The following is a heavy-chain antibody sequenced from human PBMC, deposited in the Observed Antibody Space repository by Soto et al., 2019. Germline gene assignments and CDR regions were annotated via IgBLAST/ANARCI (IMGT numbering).Heavy chain of an antibody. J-gene: IGHJ4*02. D-gene: IGHD5-12*01. Sequence: PGGPLRLSCAASGFTFSSYAMSWVRQAPGKGLEWVSAISGSGGSTYYADSVKGRFTISRDNSKNTLYLQMNSLRVEDTAVYYCAKQDGYNLPFDYWGQGTLVTVSS. CDR1: GFTFSSYA. CDR2: ISGSGGST. V-gene: IGHV3-23*01. CDR3: AKQDGYNLPFDY.